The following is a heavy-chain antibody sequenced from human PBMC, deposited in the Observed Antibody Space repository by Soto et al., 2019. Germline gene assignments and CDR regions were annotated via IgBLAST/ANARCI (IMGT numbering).Heavy chain of an antibody. J-gene: IGHJ6*04. CDR1: GYTFTSYG. CDR2: ISAYNGNT. Sequence: ASVKVSCKASGYTFTSYGISWVRQAPGQGLEWMGWISAYNGNTNYAQKLQGRVTMTTDTSTSTAYMELRSLRSDDTAVYYCARHRAGGDFWSGYSMDVWGKGTTVTVYS. D-gene: IGHD3-3*01. CDR3: ARHRAGGDFWSGYSMDV. V-gene: IGHV1-18*01.